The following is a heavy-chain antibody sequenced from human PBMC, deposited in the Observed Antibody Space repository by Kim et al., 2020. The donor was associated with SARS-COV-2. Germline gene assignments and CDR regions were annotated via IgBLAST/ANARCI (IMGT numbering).Heavy chain of an antibody. CDR1: GGSISSYY. Sequence: SETLSLTCTVSGGSISSYYWSWIRQPPGKGLEWIGYIYYSGSTNYNPSLKSRVTISVDTSKIQFSLKLSSVTAADTAVYYCARVDLGDYEVTWFDPWGQGTLVTVSS. D-gene: IGHD4-17*01. CDR3: ARVDLGDYEVTWFDP. CDR2: IYYSGST. V-gene: IGHV4-59*01. J-gene: IGHJ5*02.